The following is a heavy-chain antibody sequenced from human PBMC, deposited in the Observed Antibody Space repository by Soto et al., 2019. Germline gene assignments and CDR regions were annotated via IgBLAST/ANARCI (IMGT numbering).Heavy chain of an antibody. D-gene: IGHD3-16*02. CDR3: ATQGTDKIVGWAV. CDR2: TDPGDSES. J-gene: IGHJ6*02. Sequence: EVKLVQSGAEVKKPGEPLRISCQASGYSFGSYWIRWVRQMPGKGLEGMGMTDPGDSESIYSTSSQGHVTFSVDATISTAYLHWSSLKASDTATYYCATQGTDKIVGWAVWGQGTTVIVSS. CDR1: GYSFGSYW. V-gene: IGHV5-10-1*03.